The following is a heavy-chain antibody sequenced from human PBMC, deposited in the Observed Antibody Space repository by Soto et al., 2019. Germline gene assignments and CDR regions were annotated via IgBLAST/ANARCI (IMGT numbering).Heavy chain of an antibody. D-gene: IGHD3-3*01. CDR2: ISTDNGNT. J-gene: IGHJ6*02. CDR3: ARDQGITTLGVYSMYYYGMYV. V-gene: IGHV1-18*01. CDR1: GYTFTSTG. Sequence: QVQLVPSGAEVKKPGASVQVSCKASGYTFTSTGISWVRQAPGQGLEWMGWISTDNGNTKYAQHLQGRVSMTTDTSTGTAYMDLRSLRSDDTAVYYCARDQGITTLGVYSMYYYGMYVWGQGTTVTVSS.